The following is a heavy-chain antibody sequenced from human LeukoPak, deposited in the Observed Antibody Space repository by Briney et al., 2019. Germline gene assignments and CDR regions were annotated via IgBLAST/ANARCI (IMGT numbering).Heavy chain of an antibody. CDR3: ARDGEPRYWGSGYYYGMDV. D-gene: IGHD7-27*01. CDR1: GFNFGTYA. J-gene: IGHJ6*02. Sequence: PGGSLRLSCAASGFNFGTYAMNWVRQAPGKGLEWVSSINGSAGSTYYADSVKGRFTLSRDNSKNTLSLQMNSLRADDTAVYYCARDGEPRYWGSGYYYGMDVWGQGATVTVSS. CDR2: INGSAGST. V-gene: IGHV3-23*01.